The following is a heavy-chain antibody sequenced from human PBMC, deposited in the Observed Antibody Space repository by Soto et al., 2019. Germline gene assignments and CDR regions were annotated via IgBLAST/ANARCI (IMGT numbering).Heavy chain of an antibody. CDR2: IYSGGST. CDR3: ARGALYSSSWYYFDY. J-gene: IGHJ4*02. CDR1: GFTVSSNY. V-gene: IGHV3-66*01. Sequence: GGSLRLSCAASGFTVSSNYMSWVRQAPGKGLEWVSVIYSGGSTYYADSVKGRFTISRDNSKNTLYLQMNSLRAEDTAVYYCARGALYSSSWYYFDYWGQGTLVTVSS. D-gene: IGHD6-13*01.